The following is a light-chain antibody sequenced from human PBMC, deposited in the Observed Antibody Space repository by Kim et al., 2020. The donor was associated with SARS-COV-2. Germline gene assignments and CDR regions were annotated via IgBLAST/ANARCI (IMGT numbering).Light chain of an antibody. J-gene: IGKJ2*01. CDR1: QSVGTR. CDR2: DAS. CDR3: QHYEGCPPYT. Sequence: IVMTQSPDTLSVSPGERATLSCRADQSVGTRVAWYQHKRGQAPSLLIFDASTRATGIPARFSGSGSGTDFTLTISSLQSEDYATYYYQHYEGCPPYTFRRGTELEIK. V-gene: IGKV3-15*01.